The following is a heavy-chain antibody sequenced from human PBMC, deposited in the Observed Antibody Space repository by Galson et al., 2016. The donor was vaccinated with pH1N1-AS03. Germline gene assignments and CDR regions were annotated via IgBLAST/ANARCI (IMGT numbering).Heavy chain of an antibody. V-gene: IGHV1-69*13. J-gene: IGHJ4*02. CDR3: ARDVSGSYGLDY. Sequence: SVKVSCKASGGTFGSYAVSWVRQAPGQGLEWMGGIIPIFGTRHYAPRFQGRVTITADESTTTASMELGSLRFEDTAMYYCARDVSGSYGLDYWGQGTQVTVSS. D-gene: IGHD1-26*01. CDR2: IIPIFGTR. CDR1: GGTFGSYA.